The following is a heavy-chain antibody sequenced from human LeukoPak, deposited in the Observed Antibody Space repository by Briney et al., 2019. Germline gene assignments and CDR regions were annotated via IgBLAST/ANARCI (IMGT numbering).Heavy chain of an antibody. CDR2: IDPSGGST. V-gene: IGHV1-46*01. J-gene: IGHJ4*02. Sequence: ASVKVSCKASGYTFTSYYMHWVRQAPGQGLEWMGIIDPSGGSTSYAQKFQGRVTVTRDTSTSTVYMELSSLRSEDTAVYYCVKGLPDRWDSYGYENFDYWGQGTLVTVSS. CDR1: GYTFTSYY. CDR3: VKGLPDRWDSYGYENFDY. D-gene: IGHD5-18*01.